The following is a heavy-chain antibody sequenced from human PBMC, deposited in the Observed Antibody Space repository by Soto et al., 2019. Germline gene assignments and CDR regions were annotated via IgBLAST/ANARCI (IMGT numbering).Heavy chain of an antibody. CDR1: EVTFASYD. V-gene: IGHV3-23*01. D-gene: IGHD1-26*01. J-gene: IGHJ4*02. CDR3: AKRSPSGTYYFDY. Sequence: GGSLRLSCVASEVTFASYDMDWVRQAPGKGLEWVSLITSGGGDLLYADSVKGRFTISRDNSINTLYLQMNSLRTEDTAIYYCAKRSPSGTYYFDYWGQGTLVTVSS. CDR2: ITSGGGDL.